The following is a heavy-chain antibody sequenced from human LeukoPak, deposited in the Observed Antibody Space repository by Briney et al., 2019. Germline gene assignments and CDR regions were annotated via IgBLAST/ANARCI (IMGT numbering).Heavy chain of an antibody. Sequence: GGSLRLSCAASGFTFSSYAMYWVRQAPGKGLEWVAVISNDGADKYYADSVKGRFSISRDNSENTLYLQMNSLRPEDTAVYYCARVRVILTTMASFAYWGQGSLVTVSP. V-gene: IGHV3-30-3*01. D-gene: IGHD3-9*01. J-gene: IGHJ4*02. CDR3: ARVRVILTTMASFAY. CDR1: GFTFSSYA. CDR2: ISNDGADK.